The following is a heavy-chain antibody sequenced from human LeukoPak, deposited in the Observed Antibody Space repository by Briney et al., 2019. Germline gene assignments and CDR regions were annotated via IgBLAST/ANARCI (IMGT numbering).Heavy chain of an antibody. Sequence: SVKVSCKASGYTFTSYGISWVRQAPGQGLEWMGWISAYNGNTNYAQKLQGRVTMTTDTSTSTDYMELRSLRSDDTAVYYCAIVQPGTNWFDRWRRGTQVSVCS. CDR3: AIVQPGTNWFDR. CDR2: ISAYNGNT. D-gene: IGHD3-10*01. CDR1: GYTFTSYG. V-gene: IGHV1-18*01. J-gene: IGHJ5*02.